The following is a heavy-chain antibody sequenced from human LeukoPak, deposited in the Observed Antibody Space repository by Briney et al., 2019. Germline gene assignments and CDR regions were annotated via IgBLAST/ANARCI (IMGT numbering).Heavy chain of an antibody. CDR3: ARRGHFGDCRL. J-gene: IGHJ4*02. D-gene: IGHD2-21*02. CDR2: INHSGST. Sequence: SETLSLTCAVYGGSFSGYYWSWIRQPPGKGLEWIGEINHSGSTNYNPSLKSRVTISVGTSKNQFSLKLSSVTAADTAVYYCARRGHFGDCRLWGQGTLVTVSS. CDR1: GGSFSGYY. V-gene: IGHV4-34*01.